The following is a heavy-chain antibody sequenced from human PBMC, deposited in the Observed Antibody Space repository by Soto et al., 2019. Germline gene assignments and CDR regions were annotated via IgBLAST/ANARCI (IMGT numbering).Heavy chain of an antibody. CDR1: GGSVNIGTYY. V-gene: IGHV4-61*01. CDR3: TRCGDAYKNGH. Sequence: QVQLQESGPGLVKPSETLSLTCTVPGGSVNIGTYYWSWLRQPPGKVLEWIGFIHYSGSTNYNPSLKSRVTMSVDTSKNQFSLKLTSVNAADTAVYYCTRCGDAYKNGHWGQGTLVTVSS. CDR2: IHYSGST. J-gene: IGHJ4*02. D-gene: IGHD1-1*01.